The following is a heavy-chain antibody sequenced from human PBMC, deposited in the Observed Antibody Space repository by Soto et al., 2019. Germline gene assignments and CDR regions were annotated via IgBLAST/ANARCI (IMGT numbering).Heavy chain of an antibody. CDR3: ARVRGHSYGYVDY. D-gene: IGHD5-18*01. V-gene: IGHV3-48*01. CDR2: ISGRGSPI. CDR1: GFTSFSYYS. Sequence: GGSLRLSCAASGFTSFSYYSMNWVRQAPGKGLEWVSFISGRGSPIYYADSVRGRFTISRDNAKNSLSLEMNSLRVEDTAVYYCARVRGHSYGYVDYWGQGTLVTVSS. J-gene: IGHJ4*02.